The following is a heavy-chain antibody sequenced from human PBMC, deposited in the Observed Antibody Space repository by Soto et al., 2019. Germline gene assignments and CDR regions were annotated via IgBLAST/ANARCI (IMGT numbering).Heavy chain of an antibody. Sequence: QVQLVQSGAEVKKPGASVKVSCKASGYTFTGYYMHWVRQAPGQGLEWMGWINPNSGGTNYAQKLQGWVTMTRETSIRTAYVERSRLTFDDTAVYYWAREESPGGYYYGMDVWGQGTTVTVSS. V-gene: IGHV1-2*04. CDR3: AREESPGGYYYGMDV. D-gene: IGHD3-16*01. J-gene: IGHJ6*02. CDR2: INPNSGGT. CDR1: GYTFTGYY.